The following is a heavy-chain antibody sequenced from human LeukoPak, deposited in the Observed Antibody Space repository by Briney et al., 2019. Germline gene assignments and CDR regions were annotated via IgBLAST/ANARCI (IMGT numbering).Heavy chain of an antibody. D-gene: IGHD5-24*01. V-gene: IGHV3-33*06. J-gene: IGHJ4*02. CDR1: GFGFSNFG. Sequence: GRSQRLSCAASGFGFSNFGMHWVRQTPGKGLEWVALIWSDGRKTHYADSVMGRFTISRDNSENTLYLQMNSLRVEDTAVYYCVKGGDGFNFGDHRGQGNRVTVSS. CDR3: VKGGDGFNFGDH. CDR2: IWSDGRKT.